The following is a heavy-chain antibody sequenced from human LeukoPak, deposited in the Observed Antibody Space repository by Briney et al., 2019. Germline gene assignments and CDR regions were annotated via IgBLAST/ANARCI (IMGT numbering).Heavy chain of an antibody. Sequence: GGSLRLSCAASGFTFDDYAMHWVRQAPGKGLEWVSGISCNSGSIGYADSVKGRFTISRDNAKNSLYLQMNSLRDEDTYLYYCAKGSSGWLFFAFDIWGQGTMVTVSS. CDR2: ISCNSGSI. CDR3: AKGSSGWLFFAFDI. D-gene: IGHD6-25*01. CDR1: GFTFDDYA. V-gene: IGHV3-9*01. J-gene: IGHJ3*02.